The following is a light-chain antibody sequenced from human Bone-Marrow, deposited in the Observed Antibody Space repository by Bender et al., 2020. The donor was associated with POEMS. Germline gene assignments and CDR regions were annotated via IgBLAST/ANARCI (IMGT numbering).Light chain of an antibody. V-gene: IGLV2-14*02. CDR1: STDFGNYDF. Sequence: QSALTQPASVSGSPGQSITISCTGTSTDFGNYDFVSWYQQHPGEAPKLINYEGTKRPSGVPDRFSGSKSGTSASLAITGLQAEDEGDYYCQSYDNSLGGWVFGGGTKLTVL. CDR2: EGT. J-gene: IGLJ3*02. CDR3: QSYDNSLGGWV.